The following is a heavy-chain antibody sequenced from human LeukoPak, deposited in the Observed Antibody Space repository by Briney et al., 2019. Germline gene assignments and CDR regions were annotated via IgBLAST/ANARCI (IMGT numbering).Heavy chain of an antibody. V-gene: IGHV3-74*01. Sequence: GGSLRLSCAASGFTFSSYSMNWVRQAPGKGLLWVSRIKIDGTSTTYADSVKGRFTISRDNAKNTLYLQMNSLRAEDTAVYYCARVGVVVYAFDIWGQGTMVTVSS. CDR3: ARVGVVVYAFDI. D-gene: IGHD2-15*01. CDR2: IKIDGTST. CDR1: GFTFSSYS. J-gene: IGHJ3*02.